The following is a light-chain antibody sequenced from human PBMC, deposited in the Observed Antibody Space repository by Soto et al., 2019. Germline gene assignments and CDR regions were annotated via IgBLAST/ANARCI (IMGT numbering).Light chain of an antibody. CDR2: SAS. CDR1: QSISSY. Sequence: IQMTQSPSSLSASVGDKVTITCRASQSISSYLNWYQQKPGKAPKLLICSASSLQSGVPSRFSGSGSGTDFTLTISSLQPEDFATYYCQQSYSTLWTFGQGTKVEIK. V-gene: IGKV1-39*01. J-gene: IGKJ1*01. CDR3: QQSYSTLWT.